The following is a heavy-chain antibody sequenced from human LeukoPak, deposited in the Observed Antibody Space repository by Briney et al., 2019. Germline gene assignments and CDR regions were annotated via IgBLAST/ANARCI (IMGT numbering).Heavy chain of an antibody. CDR3: AGTNTYYDFWSGYYPAPIFDY. CDR2: INPNSGGT. J-gene: IGHJ4*02. D-gene: IGHD3-3*01. Sequence: ASVKVSCKASGYTFTGYYMHWVRQAPGQGLEWMGWINPNSGGTNYAQKFQGRVTITADKSTSTAYMELSSLRSEDTAVYYCAGTNTYYDFWSGYYPAPIFDYWGQGTLVTVSS. CDR1: GYTFTGYY. V-gene: IGHV1-2*02.